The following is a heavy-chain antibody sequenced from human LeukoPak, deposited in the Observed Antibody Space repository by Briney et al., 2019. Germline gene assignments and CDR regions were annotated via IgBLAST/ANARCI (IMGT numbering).Heavy chain of an antibody. CDR3: ASGDYYVSGSRFDY. CDR2: IIPIFGAA. Sequence: SVKVSCKASGGTFSSFAINWVRQAPGQGLEWMGGIIPIFGAANYAQKFQGRVTITADESTSTAYMELSTLRSEDTAVYYCASGDYYVSGSRFDYWGQGTLVTVSS. D-gene: IGHD3-10*01. V-gene: IGHV1-69*13. J-gene: IGHJ4*02. CDR1: GGTFSSFA.